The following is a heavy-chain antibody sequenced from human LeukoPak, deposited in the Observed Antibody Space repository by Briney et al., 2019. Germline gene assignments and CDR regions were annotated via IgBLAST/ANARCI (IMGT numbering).Heavy chain of an antibody. CDR1: GFTLSSYG. CDR3: AKSHIPNRYSGTYYCDF. Sequence: GGSLRLSCAASGFTLSSYGMHWVRQAPGKGLEWVAFIRHDESKTYFGDSVKGRFTISRDNSKNTLYLQMNSLRAEDTAIYYCAKSHIPNRYSGTYYCDFWGQGTLVTVSS. CDR2: IRHDESKT. J-gene: IGHJ4*02. D-gene: IGHD1-26*01. V-gene: IGHV3-30*02.